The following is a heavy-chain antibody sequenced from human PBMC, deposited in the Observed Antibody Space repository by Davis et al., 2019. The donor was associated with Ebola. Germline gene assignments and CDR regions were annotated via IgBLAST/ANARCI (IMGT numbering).Heavy chain of an antibody. D-gene: IGHD4-11*01. J-gene: IGHJ4*02. CDR2: ISGSGDNT. CDR3: VRGISATETYDFDY. V-gene: IGHV3-23*01. CDR1: GFTFSSYA. Sequence: GGSLRLSCAASGFTFSSYAMTWVRQTPGQGLEWVSAISGSGDNTYYADSVMGRFTISRDNSKDTLFLQMNSLRAEDTAVYYCVRGISATETYDFDYWGQGTLVAVSS.